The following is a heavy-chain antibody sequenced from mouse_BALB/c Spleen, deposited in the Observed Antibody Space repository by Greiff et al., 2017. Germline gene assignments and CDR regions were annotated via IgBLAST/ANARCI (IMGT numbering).Heavy chain of an antibody. CDR1: GFTFSDYY. CDR3: ARALYGRIPFAY. D-gene: IGHD2-10*02. V-gene: IGHV5-4*02. CDR2: ISDGGSYT. Sequence: EVKLVESGGGLVKPGGSLKLSCAASGFTFSDYYMYWVRQTPEKRLEWVATISDGGSYTYYPDSVKGRFTISRDNAKNNLYLQMSSLKSEDTAMYYCARALYGRIPFAYWGQGTLVTVSA. J-gene: IGHJ3*01.